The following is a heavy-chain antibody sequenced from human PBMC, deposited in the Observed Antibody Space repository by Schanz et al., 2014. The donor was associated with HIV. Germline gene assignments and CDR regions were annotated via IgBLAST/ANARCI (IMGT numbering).Heavy chain of an antibody. D-gene: IGHD6-13*01. V-gene: IGHV1-18*01. CDR1: GGTFRSFA. J-gene: IGHJ4*02. CDR2: ISGYNGNT. CDR3: ARVSGWSSFDY. Sequence: QVQLVQSGTEVKKPGSSVKVSCKPSGGTFRSFAISWVRQAPGQGLEWMGWISGYNGNTNYAQKLQGRVTMTTDTSTSIAYMELRSLRFDDTALYYCARVSGWSSFDYWGQGTLVIVSS.